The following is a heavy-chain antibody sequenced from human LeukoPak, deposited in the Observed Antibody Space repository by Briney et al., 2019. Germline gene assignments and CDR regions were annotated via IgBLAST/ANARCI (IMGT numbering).Heavy chain of an antibody. CDR2: IYYSGRT. CDR3: ARQSSSGYYEVIDY. Sequence: SETLSLTCTVSGGSISSSSYYWGWIRQPPGKGLEWMGSIYYSGRTYYNPSLKSRVTISVDTSKNQFSLKLSSVTAADTAVYYCARQSSSGYYEVIDYWGQGTLVSVSS. D-gene: IGHD3-22*01. V-gene: IGHV4-39*01. J-gene: IGHJ4*02. CDR1: GGSISSSSYY.